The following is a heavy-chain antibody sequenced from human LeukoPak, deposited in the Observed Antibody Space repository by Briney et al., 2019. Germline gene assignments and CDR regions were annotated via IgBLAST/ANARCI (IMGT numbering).Heavy chain of an antibody. Sequence: PGRSLRLSCAASGFTFSSYVMHWVRQAPGKGLEWVAIISYDGSNEYYADSVKGRFTISRDNSKNTLYLQMNSLRAEDTAVYYCARDGSKGFDYWGQGTLVTVSS. CDR2: ISYDGSNE. D-gene: IGHD6-25*01. CDR3: ARDGSKGFDY. J-gene: IGHJ4*02. CDR1: GFTFSSYV. V-gene: IGHV3-30*04.